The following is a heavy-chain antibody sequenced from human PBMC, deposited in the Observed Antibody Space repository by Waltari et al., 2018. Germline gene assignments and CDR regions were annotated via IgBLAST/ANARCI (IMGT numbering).Heavy chain of an antibody. CDR1: GGSISSYY. V-gene: IGHV4-4*07. J-gene: IGHJ4*02. CDR2: IYTSGST. CDR3: ARDRAGLRFLEWSYYFDY. Sequence: QVQLQESGPGLVKPSETLSLTCTVSGGSISSYYWSWLRQPAGKGLEWIGRIYTSGSTNYNPSLKSRVTMSVDTSKNQFSLKLSSVTAADTAVYYCARDRAGLRFLEWSYYFDYWGQGTLVTVSS. D-gene: IGHD3-3*01.